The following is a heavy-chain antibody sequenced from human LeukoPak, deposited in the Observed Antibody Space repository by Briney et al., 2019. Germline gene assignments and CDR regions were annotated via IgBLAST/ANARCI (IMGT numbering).Heavy chain of an antibody. J-gene: IGHJ2*01. Sequence: GGSLRLSCAASGFTFSDYYMSWIRQAPGKGLEWVSYISSSGSTIYYADSVKGRFTISRDNSKNTLYLQMNSLRAEDTAVYYCARDIRQQLVLSRKRVHWYFDLWGRGTLVTVSS. D-gene: IGHD6-13*01. CDR3: ARDIRQQLVLSRKRVHWYFDL. V-gene: IGHV3-11*01. CDR2: ISSSGSTI. CDR1: GFTFSDYY.